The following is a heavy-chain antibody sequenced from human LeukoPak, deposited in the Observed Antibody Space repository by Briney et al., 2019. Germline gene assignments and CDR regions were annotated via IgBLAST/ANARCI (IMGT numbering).Heavy chain of an antibody. CDR3: ARAGSTSWSFYYGLDV. CDR2: IYYSGST. J-gene: IGHJ6*02. CDR1: GDSISSYY. Sequence: SKTLSLTCTVSGDSISSYYWSWIRQPPGKGLEWIGYIYYSGSTNYNPSLKSRVTISVDTSKNQFSLKLSSVTAADTAVYYCARAGSTSWSFYYGLDVWGQGTTVTVSS. V-gene: IGHV4-59*01. D-gene: IGHD6-13*01.